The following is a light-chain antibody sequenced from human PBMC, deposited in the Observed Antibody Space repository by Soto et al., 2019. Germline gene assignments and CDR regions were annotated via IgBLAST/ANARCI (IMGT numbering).Light chain of an antibody. J-gene: IGLJ1*01. V-gene: IGLV3-21*02. CDR3: HVWDSSSEHV. CDR2: DDS. CDR1: NIGSKS. Sequence: SYELTQPPSVSVAPGQTARITCGGNNIGSKSVHWYQQKPGQAPVLVVDDDSDRPSGIAERFSGSNSGNTATLTISRVEAGDEADYFCHVWDSSSEHVFGTGTKV.